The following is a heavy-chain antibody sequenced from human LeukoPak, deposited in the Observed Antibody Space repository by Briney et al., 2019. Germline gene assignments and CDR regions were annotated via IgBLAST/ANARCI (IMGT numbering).Heavy chain of an antibody. CDR3: ARAFHFGAFFDY. Sequence: PGGSLRLSCAVSGLIFSHYSMDWVRQAPGKGLLWVSGINGDGSSSSYGNSVKGRFTISRDNAKNTLFLQMSSMAVEDTVVYYCARAFHFGAFFDYWGQGALVTVSS. CDR1: GLIFSHYS. D-gene: IGHD4-17*01. J-gene: IGHJ4*02. CDR2: INGDGSSS. V-gene: IGHV3-74*01.